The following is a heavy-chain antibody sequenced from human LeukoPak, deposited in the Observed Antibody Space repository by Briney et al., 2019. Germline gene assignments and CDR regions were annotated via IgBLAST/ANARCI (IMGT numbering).Heavy chain of an antibody. CDR2: ISSDGSTT. CDR3: ASQISTGY. Sequence: GGSLRLSCAASGFTLRAYWMYWVRQAPGKGLVWVSHISSDGSTTNYADSVKGRFTISRDSAKNTLSLQMNSLRAEDTAVYFCASQISTGYWGQGTPVTVSS. V-gene: IGHV3-74*01. CDR1: GFTLRAYW. D-gene: IGHD2/OR15-2a*01. J-gene: IGHJ4*02.